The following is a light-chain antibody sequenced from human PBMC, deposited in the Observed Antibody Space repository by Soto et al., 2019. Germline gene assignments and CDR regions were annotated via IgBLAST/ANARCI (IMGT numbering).Light chain of an antibody. CDR1: SSDVGGYDY. CDR3: CSFAGDPYV. J-gene: IGLJ1*01. V-gene: IGLV2-11*01. Sequence: QSVLTQRRSVSASPGQSVPIHCTGTSSDVGGYDYVSWYQQHPGKAPKLMIYDVHKRPSGVPDRFSGSKSGNTASLTISGLQAEDEADYYCCSFAGDPYVFGTGTKVTVL. CDR2: DVH.